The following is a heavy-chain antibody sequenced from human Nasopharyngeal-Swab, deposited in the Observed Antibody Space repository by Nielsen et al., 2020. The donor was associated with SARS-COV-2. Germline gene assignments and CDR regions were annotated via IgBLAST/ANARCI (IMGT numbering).Heavy chain of an antibody. D-gene: IGHD3-10*01. Sequence: GESLKISCAASGFTFSSCSMNWVRQAPGKGLEWVANIKQDGSEKYYVDSVKGRFTISRDNAKNSLYLQMNSLRAEDTAVYYCARESSNYYGSGSPFETWGQGTLVTVSS. J-gene: IGHJ5*02. V-gene: IGHV3-7*01. CDR3: ARESSNYYGSGSPFET. CDR2: IKQDGSEK. CDR1: GFTFSSCS.